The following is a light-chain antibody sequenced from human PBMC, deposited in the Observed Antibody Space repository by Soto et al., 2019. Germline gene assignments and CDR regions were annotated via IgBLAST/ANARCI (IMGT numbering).Light chain of an antibody. J-gene: IGKJ1*01. V-gene: IGKV3D-20*02. Sequence: EFVLTQSPGTLSLSPGERATLSCRASQTVRNNYLAWYQQKPGQAPRLLIYDASSRATGIPDRFSGGGSGTDFTLTISRLEPEDFAVYYCQQFSNWPPGTFGQGTKVDNK. CDR3: QQFSNWPPGT. CDR1: QTVRNNY. CDR2: DAS.